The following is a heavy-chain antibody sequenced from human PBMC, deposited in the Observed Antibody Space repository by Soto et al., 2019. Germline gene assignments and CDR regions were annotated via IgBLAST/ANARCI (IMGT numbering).Heavy chain of an antibody. CDR1: GYTFTSYA. Sequence: GASVKVSCKASGYTFTSYAMHWVRQAPGQRLEWMGWINAGNGNTKYSQKFQGRVTITRDTSASTAYMELSSLRSEDTAVYYCAREEIVVVPAVMGYYYYYYGMDVWGQGTTVTVSS. J-gene: IGHJ6*02. D-gene: IGHD2-2*01. V-gene: IGHV1-3*01. CDR2: INAGNGNT. CDR3: AREEIVVVPAVMGYYYYYYGMDV.